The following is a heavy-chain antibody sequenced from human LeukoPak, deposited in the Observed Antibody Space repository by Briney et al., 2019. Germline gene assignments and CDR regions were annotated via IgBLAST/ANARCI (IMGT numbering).Heavy chain of an antibody. CDR2: INHSGST. J-gene: IGHJ6*02. CDR3: ARRRQLANYYYYGMDV. D-gene: IGHD6-13*01. V-gene: IGHV4-34*01. CDR1: GGSFSGYY. Sequence: SETLSLTCAVYGGSFSGYYWSWILQPPGKGLEWIGEINHSGSTNYNPSLKSRVTISEDTSKNQFSLKLSSVTAANTAVYYCARRRQLANYYYYGMDVWGQGTTVTVSS.